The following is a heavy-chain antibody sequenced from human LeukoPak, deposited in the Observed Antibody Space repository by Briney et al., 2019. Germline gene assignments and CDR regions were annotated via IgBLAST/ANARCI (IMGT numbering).Heavy chain of an antibody. CDR1: GFTFISYS. CDR3: ARGYCSGGICHNWFDP. J-gene: IGHJ5*02. D-gene: IGHD2-15*01. CDR2: ISSSSRTT. V-gene: IGHV3-48*04. Sequence: SGGSLRLSCAASGFTFISYSMNWVRQAPGKGLEWVSYISSSSRTTYYADSVKGRFTISRDNAKNSLYLQMNSLRAEDTAVYYCARGYCSGGICHNWFDPWGQGTLVTVSS.